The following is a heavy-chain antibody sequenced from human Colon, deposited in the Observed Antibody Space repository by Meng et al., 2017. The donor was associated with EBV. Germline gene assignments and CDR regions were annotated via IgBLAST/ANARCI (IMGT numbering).Heavy chain of an antibody. CDR2: IFWDDDK. CDR3: ARRKAAAAPLDY. V-gene: IGHV2-5*02. Sequence: QITLKESGPTLVKPTQTLTLTCTFSGFSISTTGVGVAWIRQPPGKALEWLALIFWDDDKHYSPSLKSRVTVTKDTSKRQVVLTMTNMDPMDTATYYCARRKAAAAPLDYWGQGTLVTVSA. J-gene: IGHJ4*02. CDR1: GFSISTTGVG. D-gene: IGHD6-13*01.